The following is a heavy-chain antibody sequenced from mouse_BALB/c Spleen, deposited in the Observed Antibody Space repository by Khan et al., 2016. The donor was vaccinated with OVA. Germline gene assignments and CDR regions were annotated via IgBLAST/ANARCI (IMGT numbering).Heavy chain of an antibody. CDR2: IWGGGGT. Sequence: QVQLKESGPGLVAPSQSLSITCTVSGFSLSRYNIHWVRQPPGKGLEWLGMIWGGGGTDYNSTLKIRLSISKDNSKSQVFLKMNSLQTDDTAMYYCARAYYRSDGYYAMDYWGQGTSVTVSS. CDR1: GFSLSRYN. CDR3: ARAYYRSDGYYAMDY. J-gene: IGHJ4*01. V-gene: IGHV2-6-4*01. D-gene: IGHD2-14*01.